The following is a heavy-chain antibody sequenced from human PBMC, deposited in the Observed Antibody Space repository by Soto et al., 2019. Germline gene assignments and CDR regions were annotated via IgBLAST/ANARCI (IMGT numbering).Heavy chain of an antibody. D-gene: IGHD1-1*01. CDR1: GFTFSDTL. V-gene: IGHV1-3*01. Sequence: QVQLVQSGAEVKKPGASVKISCQASGFTFSDTLINWVRQVPGQRLEWMGWINPANGNTRYSESFQGRVSISSPSSASTVYVALSDLTSEDTAVYYCARYILNGGPRENDAFDVWGQGTLITVSS. J-gene: IGHJ3*01. CDR3: ARYILNGGPRENDAFDV. CDR2: INPANGNT.